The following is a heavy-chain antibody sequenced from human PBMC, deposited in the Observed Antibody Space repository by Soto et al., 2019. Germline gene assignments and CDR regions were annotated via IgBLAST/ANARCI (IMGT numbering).Heavy chain of an antibody. D-gene: IGHD2-2*01. J-gene: IGHJ3*02. V-gene: IGHV3-21*01. CDR2: ISSSSSYI. Sequence: PGGPLRLSCAASGFTFSSYSMNWVRQAPGEGLEWVSSISSSSSYIYYADSVKGRFTISRDNAKNSLYLQMNSLRAEDTAVYYCARVSPPINCSSTSCPRVAFDIWGQGTMVTVSS. CDR3: ARVSPPINCSSTSCPRVAFDI. CDR1: GFTFSSYS.